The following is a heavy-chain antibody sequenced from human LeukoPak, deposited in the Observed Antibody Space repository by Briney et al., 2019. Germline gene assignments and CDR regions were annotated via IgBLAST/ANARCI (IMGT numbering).Heavy chain of an antibody. D-gene: IGHD4/OR15-4a*01. J-gene: IGHJ5*02. CDR1: GGSISSGGYS. V-gene: IGHV4-30-2*01. CDR2: IYHSGST. Sequence: PSQTLSLTCAVSGGSISSGGYSWSWIRQPPGKGLEWIGYIYHSGSTYYNPSLKSRVTISVDRSKNQFSLKLSSVTAADTAVYYCARDVAEGLTNWFDPWGQGTLVTVSS. CDR3: ARDVAEGLTNWFDP.